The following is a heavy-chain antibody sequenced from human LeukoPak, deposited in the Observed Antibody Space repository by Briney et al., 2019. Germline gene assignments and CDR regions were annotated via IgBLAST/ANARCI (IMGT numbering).Heavy chain of an antibody. J-gene: IGHJ3*02. Sequence: GGSLRLSCAAPGFTVSSNYMSWVRQAPGKGLEWLSVIYSGGSTYYADSVKGRFTISRDNSKNTLYLQMNSLRAEDTAVYYCARESEAVASDAFDIWGQGQWSPSLQ. V-gene: IGHV3-66*01. CDR2: IYSGGST. CDR1: GFTVSSNY. CDR3: ARESEAVASDAFDI. D-gene: IGHD6-19*01.